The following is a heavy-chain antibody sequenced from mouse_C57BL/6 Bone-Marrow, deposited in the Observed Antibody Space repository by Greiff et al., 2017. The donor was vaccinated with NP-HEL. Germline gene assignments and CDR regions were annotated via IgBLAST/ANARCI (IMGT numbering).Heavy chain of an antibody. CDR3: ARHIRGYFDY. Sequence: VQLQESGGDLVKPGGSLKLSCAASGFTFSSYGMSWVRQTPDKRLEWVATISSGGSYTYYPDSVKGRFTISRDNAKHTLYLQMSSLKSEDTAMYYCARHIRGYFDYWGQGTTLTVSS. CDR1: GFTFSSYG. V-gene: IGHV5-6*01. CDR2: ISSGGSYT. J-gene: IGHJ2*01.